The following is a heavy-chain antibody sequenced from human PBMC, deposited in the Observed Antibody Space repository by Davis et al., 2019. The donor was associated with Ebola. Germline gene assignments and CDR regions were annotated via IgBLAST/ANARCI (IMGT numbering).Heavy chain of an antibody. CDR1: GFTFSNAW. CDR2: IKSKTDGGTT. V-gene: IGHV3-15*01. Sequence: GESLKIPCAASGFTFSNAWMSWVRQAPGKGLEWVGRIKSKTDGGTTDYAAPVKGRFTISRDDSKNTLYLQMNSLKTEDTAVYYCTTVGWTWELLHGYWGQGTLVTVSS. D-gene: IGHD1-26*01. CDR3: TTVGWTWELLHGY. J-gene: IGHJ4*02.